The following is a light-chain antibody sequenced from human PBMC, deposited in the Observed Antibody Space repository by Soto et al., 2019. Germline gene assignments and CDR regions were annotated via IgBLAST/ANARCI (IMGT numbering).Light chain of an antibody. Sequence: DVQMTQSPSTVSGSVGDRVTITCRASQTISSWLAWYQQKPGKAPKLLIYKASTLKSGVPSRFSGSGSGTEFTLTISSLQPDDFATYYSPHYTSYSEAFGQGTKVDIK. CDR1: QTISSW. CDR3: PHYTSYSEA. CDR2: KAS. V-gene: IGKV1-5*03. J-gene: IGKJ1*01.